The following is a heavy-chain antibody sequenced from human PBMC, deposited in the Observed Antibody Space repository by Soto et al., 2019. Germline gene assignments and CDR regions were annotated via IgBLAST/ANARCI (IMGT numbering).Heavy chain of an antibody. CDR2: IYYSGST. J-gene: IGHJ4*02. D-gene: IGHD4-17*01. CDR1: GGSISSYY. V-gene: IGHV4-59*08. CDR3: ATLAYGDNTFDY. Sequence: SETLSLPCTVSGGSISSYYWSWIRQPPGKGLEWIGYIYYSGSTNYNPSLKSRVTISVDTSKNQFSLKLSSVTAADTAVYYCATLAYGDNTFDYWGQGTLVTVSS.